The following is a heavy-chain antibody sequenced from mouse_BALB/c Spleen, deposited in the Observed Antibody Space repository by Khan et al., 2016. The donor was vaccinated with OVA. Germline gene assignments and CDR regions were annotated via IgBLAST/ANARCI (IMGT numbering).Heavy chain of an antibody. CDR1: GFTFSSYT. CDR2: ISSGGSYS. Sequence: EVQLLESGGGLVKPGGSLTLSCAASGFTFSSYTMSWVRQTPEKRLEWVANISSGGSYSYYPDSVKGRFTISRDNAKNLLYLQMSSLKSEDTAMYYCIRAGENGNNLYYVMDYWGQGTSVTVSS. V-gene: IGHV5-6-4*01. D-gene: IGHD6-1*01. CDR3: IRAGENGNNLYYVMDY. J-gene: IGHJ4*01.